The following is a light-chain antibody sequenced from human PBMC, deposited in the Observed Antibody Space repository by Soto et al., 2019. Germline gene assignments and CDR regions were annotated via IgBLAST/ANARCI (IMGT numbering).Light chain of an antibody. J-gene: IGKJ1*01. CDR3: QQYGSSPQT. CDR1: QSVSSTY. Sequence: EIVLTQSPGTLSLSPGERATLSCRASQSVSSTYLAWYQQKPGQAPRLHIYGASSRATGIPDRFSGSGSGTDFTLTISRLEREDFAVYYCQQYGSSPQTFGQGTKVEIQ. CDR2: GAS. V-gene: IGKV3-20*01.